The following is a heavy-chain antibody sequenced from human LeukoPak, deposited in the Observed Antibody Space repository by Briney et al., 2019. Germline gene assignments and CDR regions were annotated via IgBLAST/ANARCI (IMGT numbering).Heavy chain of an antibody. CDR1: GFTFSNYW. CDR3: ARDVWGRLDY. V-gene: IGHV3-7*01. D-gene: IGHD2-8*01. CDR2: IKSDGSET. J-gene: IGHJ4*02. Sequence: PGGSLRLSCAASGFTFSNYWMGWVRQAPGKGLEYVANIKSDGSETYYVDSVKGRFTISRDNAWNSLYLQVNSLRAEDTAVYYCARDVWGRLDYWGQGTLVPVSS.